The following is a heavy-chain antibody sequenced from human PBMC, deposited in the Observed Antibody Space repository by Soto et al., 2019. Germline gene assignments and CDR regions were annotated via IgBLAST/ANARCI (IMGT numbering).Heavy chain of an antibody. CDR2: TYYRSRWNT. Sequence: QVQLQQSGPGLVKPAQTLSLTCAISGDSVSTNTATWDWSRQSPTRSLERLGRTYYRSRWNTDYALSGKSRITIHPDTSKNQVSLQLYSVAPEDKAVYYCARLIGNRRVVVWGQGTLVTVSS. J-gene: IGHJ4*02. CDR1: GDSVSTNTAT. CDR3: ARLIGNRRVVV. D-gene: IGHD2-21*01. V-gene: IGHV6-1*01.